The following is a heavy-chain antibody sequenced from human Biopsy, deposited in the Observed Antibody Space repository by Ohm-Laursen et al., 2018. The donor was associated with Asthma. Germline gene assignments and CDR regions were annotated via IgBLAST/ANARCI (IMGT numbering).Heavy chain of an antibody. D-gene: IGHD3-16*02. Sequence: SLRLSCAASGFTFSTYGMHWVRQAPGKGLEWVAGIYYDGSRKYYTESVKGRFTIPRDNSKNRLYLEMASLRAEDTAVYYCAREKVIESRGFQNWFDPWGQGTLVHVSS. V-gene: IGHV3-33*01. J-gene: IGHJ5*02. CDR3: AREKVIESRGFQNWFDP. CDR1: GFTFSTYG. CDR2: IYYDGSRK.